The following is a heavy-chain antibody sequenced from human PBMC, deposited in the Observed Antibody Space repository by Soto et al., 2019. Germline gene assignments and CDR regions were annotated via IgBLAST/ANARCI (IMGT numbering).Heavy chain of an antibody. J-gene: IGHJ4*02. CDR3: AKDPQQWLTTFDY. D-gene: IGHD6-19*01. CDR1: ECTFSNYA. Sequence: PGGPLRLSCVASECTFSNYAMSWVRQAPGKGLEWVSGISGSGGTTYYADSVKGRFTISRDNSKNTLFLQMNSLRAGDTAVYYCAKDPQQWLTTFDYWGQGALVTVSP. CDR2: ISGSGGTT. V-gene: IGHV3-23*01.